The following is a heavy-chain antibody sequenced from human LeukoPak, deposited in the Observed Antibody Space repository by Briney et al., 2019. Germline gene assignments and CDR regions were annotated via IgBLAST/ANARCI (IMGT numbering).Heavy chain of an antibody. CDR3: ARGSNYGDYYYYYYMDV. J-gene: IGHJ6*03. V-gene: IGHV4-39*07. CDR2: IYYSGST. Sequence: PSETLSLTCTVSGGSISSSSYYWGWIRQPPGKGLEWIGSIYYSGSTYYNPSLKSRVTISVDTSKNQFSLKLSSVTAADTAVYYCARGSNYGDYYYYYYMDVWGKGTTVTVSS. CDR1: GGSISSSSYY. D-gene: IGHD4-11*01.